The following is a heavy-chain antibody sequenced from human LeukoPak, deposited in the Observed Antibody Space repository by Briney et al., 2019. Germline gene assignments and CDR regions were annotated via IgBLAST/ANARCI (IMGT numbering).Heavy chain of an antibody. CDR1: GFTFSGFE. D-gene: IGHD2-15*01. Sequence: GGSLRLSCVASGFTFSGFEMNWVRQAPGKGLEWVSFMGTSASSIYYADSVKGRFTISRDNAKNSLYLQMNSLRAEDTAVYYCARDSRHCSGGNCNGGFDSWGQGTLVTVSP. J-gene: IGHJ4*02. CDR2: MGTSASSI. V-gene: IGHV3-48*03. CDR3: ARDSRHCSGGNCNGGFDS.